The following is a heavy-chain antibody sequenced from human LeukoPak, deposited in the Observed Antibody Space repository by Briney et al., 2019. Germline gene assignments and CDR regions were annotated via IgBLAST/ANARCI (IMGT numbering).Heavy chain of an antibody. D-gene: IGHD1-7*01. Sequence: GGSLRLSCAASGFTFSSYEMNWVRQAPGKGLEWVSYISSSGSTIYYADSVKGRFTISRDNAKNSLYLQMNSLRAEDTAVYYCARDEPKLELRTYYFDYWGQGTLVTVSS. V-gene: IGHV3-48*03. CDR2: ISSSGSTI. J-gene: IGHJ4*02. CDR3: ARDEPKLELRTYYFDY. CDR1: GFTFSSYE.